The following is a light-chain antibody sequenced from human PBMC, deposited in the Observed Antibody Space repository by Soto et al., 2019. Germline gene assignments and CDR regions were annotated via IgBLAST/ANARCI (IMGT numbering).Light chain of an antibody. CDR1: SSDVGYYNY. CDR3: SSYAGSDNFV. V-gene: IGLV2-8*01. Sequence: QLVLTQPPSASGSPGQSVTISCTGTSSDVGYYNYVSWYQHHPGKAPKLMIYEVTKRPSGVPDRFSGSKSGNTASLTVSGLLFDDEADYYCSSYAGSDNFVFGTGTKVTVL. CDR2: EVT. J-gene: IGLJ1*01.